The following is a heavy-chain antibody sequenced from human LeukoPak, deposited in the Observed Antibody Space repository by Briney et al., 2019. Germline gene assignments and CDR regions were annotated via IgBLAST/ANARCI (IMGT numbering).Heavy chain of an antibody. Sequence: PSETLSLTCTVSGGSITSYYWSWIRQPPGKGLERVGYIYNSGSTNYNPSLKSRVTISVDTSKNQFSLKLSSVTAADTAVYYCARLYSSSLGRVFDYWGQGTLVTVSS. CDR3: ARLYSSSLGRVFDY. J-gene: IGHJ4*02. CDR2: IYNSGST. CDR1: GGSITSYY. V-gene: IGHV4-59*01. D-gene: IGHD4-11*01.